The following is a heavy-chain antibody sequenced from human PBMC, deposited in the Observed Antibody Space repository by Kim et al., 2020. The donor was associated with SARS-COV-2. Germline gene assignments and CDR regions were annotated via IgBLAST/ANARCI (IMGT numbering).Heavy chain of an antibody. CDR3: ARDRRLSASRGKQYYYYGLAV. Sequence: GGSLRLSCAASGFPFRSYWMYWVRQFPGKGLEWISRIHSDGSSKTYADSVKGRFTISRDNAKNTLYLQMNSLRAEDMAVYFCARDRRLSASRGKQYYYYGLAVWGQGTTVTVSS. V-gene: IGHV3-74*01. J-gene: IGHJ6*02. CDR2: IHSDGSSK. D-gene: IGHD2-2*01. CDR1: GFPFRSYW.